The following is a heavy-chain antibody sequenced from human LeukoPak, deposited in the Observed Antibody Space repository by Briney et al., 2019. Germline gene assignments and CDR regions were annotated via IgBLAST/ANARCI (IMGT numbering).Heavy chain of an antibody. CDR1: GIPFSAYY. CDR2: ISSSSSYT. D-gene: IGHD6-13*01. Sequence: GGSLRLSCVVSGIPFSAYYMNWIRQAPGKGLEWISYISSSSSYTDYADSVKGRFTISRDNAKSALYLQMNSLRLEDTAVYYCAAGTAADFWGQGTLVTVSS. V-gene: IGHV3-11*03. J-gene: IGHJ4*02. CDR3: AAGTAADF.